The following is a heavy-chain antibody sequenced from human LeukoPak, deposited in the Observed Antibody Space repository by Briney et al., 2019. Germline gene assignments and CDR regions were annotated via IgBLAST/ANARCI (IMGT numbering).Heavy chain of an antibody. CDR3: ARGYCSGGSCYRPFDY. Sequence: GGSLRLSCAASGFTLNSYWMHWVRQAPGKGLVWVSRIESDGSSTSYADSVKGRFTISRDNAKNTLYLQMNSLRAEDTAVYYCARGYCSGGSCYRPFDYWGQGTLVTVSS. V-gene: IGHV3-74*01. D-gene: IGHD2-15*01. CDR2: IESDGSST. CDR1: GFTLNSYW. J-gene: IGHJ4*02.